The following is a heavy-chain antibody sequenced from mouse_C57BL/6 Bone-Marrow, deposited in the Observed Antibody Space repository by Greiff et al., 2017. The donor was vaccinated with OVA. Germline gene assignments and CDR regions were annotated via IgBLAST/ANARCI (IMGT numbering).Heavy chain of an antibody. CDR3: ARDGNLAWFAY. J-gene: IGHJ3*01. Sequence: EVKLMESGAELVKPGASVKLSCTASGFNIKDYYMHWVKQRTEQGLEWIGRIDPEDGETKYAPKFPGKATITADTSSNTAYLQLSSLTSEDTGVYYCARDGNLAWFAYWGQGTLVTVSA. V-gene: IGHV14-2*01. CDR2: IDPEDGET. D-gene: IGHD2-1*01. CDR1: GFNIKDYY.